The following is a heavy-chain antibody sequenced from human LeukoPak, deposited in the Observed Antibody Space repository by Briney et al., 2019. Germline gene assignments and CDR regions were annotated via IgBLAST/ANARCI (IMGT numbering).Heavy chain of an antibody. V-gene: IGHV4-30-2*01. CDR2: IYHSGST. Sequence: PSETLPLTCAVSGGSISSGGYSWSWIRQPPGKGLEWIGYIYHSGSTYYNPSLKSRVTISVDRSKNQFSLKLSSVTAADTAVYYCARVNYSYGLSPHLDYWGQGTLVTVSS. D-gene: IGHD5-18*01. CDR1: GGSISSGGYS. CDR3: ARVNYSYGLSPHLDY. J-gene: IGHJ4*02.